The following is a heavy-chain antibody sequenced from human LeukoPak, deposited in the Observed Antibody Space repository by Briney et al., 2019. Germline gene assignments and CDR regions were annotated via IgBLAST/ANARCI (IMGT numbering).Heavy chain of an antibody. D-gene: IGHD5-12*01. V-gene: IGHV4-39*01. J-gene: IGHJ2*01. CDR1: GGSISSSSYY. CDR3: ARRIVATITYWYFDL. CDR2: IYYSGST. Sequence: SSETLSLTCTVSGGSISSSSYYWGWIRQPPGKGLEWIGSIYYSGSTYYNPSLKSRVTISVDTSKNQFSLKLSSVTAADTAVYYCARRIVATITYWYFDLWGRGTLVTVSS.